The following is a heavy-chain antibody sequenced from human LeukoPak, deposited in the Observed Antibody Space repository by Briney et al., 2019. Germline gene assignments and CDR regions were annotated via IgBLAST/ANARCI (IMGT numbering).Heavy chain of an antibody. J-gene: IGHJ6*02. CDR3: ARESGGDHDYARDTYGMDV. Sequence: PSEILSLTCTVSGGSISSSSYYWGWIRQPPGKGLEWIGSIYYSGSTYYNPSLKSRVTISVDTSKNQFSLKLSSVTAADTAVYYCARESGGDHDYARDTYGMDVWGQGTTVTVSS. CDR1: GGSISSSSYY. D-gene: IGHD4-17*01. V-gene: IGHV4-39*07. CDR2: IYYSGST.